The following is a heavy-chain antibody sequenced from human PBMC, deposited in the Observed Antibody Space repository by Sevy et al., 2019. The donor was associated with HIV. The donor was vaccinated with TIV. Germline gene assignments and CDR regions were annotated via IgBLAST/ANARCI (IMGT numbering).Heavy chain of an antibody. D-gene: IGHD1-1*01. Sequence: GGSLRLSCAASGFTFSVYAMNWVRQAPGKGLEWVSSISGPYNSVNYGGSVQGRFTISRDNAKNSLFLQMNSLKAADTAVYYCARATGTETLDAFDVWGQGTLVTVSS. CDR2: ISGPYNSV. CDR1: GFTFSVYA. CDR3: ARATGTETLDAFDV. V-gene: IGHV3-21*01. J-gene: IGHJ3*01.